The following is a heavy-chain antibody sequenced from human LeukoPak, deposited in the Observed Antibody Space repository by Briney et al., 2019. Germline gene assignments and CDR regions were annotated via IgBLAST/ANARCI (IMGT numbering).Heavy chain of an antibody. D-gene: IGHD3-3*01. J-gene: IGHJ6*03. CDR2: ISYDGYDE. CDR3: ASTNYDFWSGYYKDYYYMDV. CDR1: GFTFNDYA. V-gene: IGHV3-30-3*01. Sequence: GGSLRLSCAASGFTFNDYAMYWVRQAPGKGLEWVTLISYDGYDESYADSVRGRFTISRDNAKNTLYLQMNSLRAEDTAVYYCASTNYDFWSGYYKDYYYMDVWGKGTTVTVSS.